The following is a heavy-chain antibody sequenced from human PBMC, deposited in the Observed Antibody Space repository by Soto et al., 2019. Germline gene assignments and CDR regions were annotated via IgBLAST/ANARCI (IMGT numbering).Heavy chain of an antibody. CDR2: IIPIFGTA. CDR1: GGTFSIYA. V-gene: IGHV1-69*01. J-gene: IGHJ6*01. D-gene: IGHD2-2*02. CDR3: AIEVALRIVVVPAAKPKSVYYGMAV. Sequence: QVQLVQSGAEVKKPGSSVKVSCKASGGTFSIYAISWVRQAPGQGLELIGGIIPIFGTANYAQKFQGRVTITADESTSTAYMDLSSLSSEDTSVYYCAIEVALRIVVVPAAKPKSVYYGMAVWVQVTTFTVSS.